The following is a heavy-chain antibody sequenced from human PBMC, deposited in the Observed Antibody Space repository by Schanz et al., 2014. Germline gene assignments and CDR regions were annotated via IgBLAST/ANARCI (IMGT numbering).Heavy chain of an antibody. CDR1: EYSFTSYS. CDR3: ARGIGGYGANNYFDY. Sequence: QVHLVQSGAEVKRPGASVKVSCKASEYSFTSYSMHWVRQAPGQRLEWMGWINTGSGDTKYSQNFQGGVTITRDTSASTAYMALSSLRSEDTAVYSCARGIGGYGANNYFDYWGQGTLVTVSS. CDR2: INTGSGDT. D-gene: IGHD5-12*01. V-gene: IGHV1-3*04. J-gene: IGHJ4*02.